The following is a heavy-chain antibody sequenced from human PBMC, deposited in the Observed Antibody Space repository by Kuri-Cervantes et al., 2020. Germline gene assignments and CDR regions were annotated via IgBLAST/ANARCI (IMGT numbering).Heavy chain of an antibody. CDR2: ISAYNGNT. CDR1: GYMFTSYG. Sequence: ASVQVSCKPSGYMFTSYGFHWVRQAPGQGLEWMGWISAYNGNTNYAQRLQGRVTMTTDTSTNTAYMELRSLRSDDTAVYYCARDSWVTYYYYGMDVWGQGNTV. CDR3: ARDSWVTYYYYGMDV. D-gene: IGHD1-26*01. J-gene: IGHJ6*02. V-gene: IGHV1-18*01.